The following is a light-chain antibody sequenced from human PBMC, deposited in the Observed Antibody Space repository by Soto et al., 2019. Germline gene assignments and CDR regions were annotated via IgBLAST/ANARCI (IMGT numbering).Light chain of an antibody. J-gene: IGKJ1*01. CDR1: QSVSSDS. Sequence: EIGLTQSPGTLSLTPGERATLSCRASQSVSSDSLAWYQHKLGQAPRLLIYGASTRATGIPDRFSGSGSGTDFTLTISRLEPEDFAVFYCQQYGSSPQTFGQGSKVDVK. CDR2: GAS. CDR3: QQYGSSPQT. V-gene: IGKV3-20*01.